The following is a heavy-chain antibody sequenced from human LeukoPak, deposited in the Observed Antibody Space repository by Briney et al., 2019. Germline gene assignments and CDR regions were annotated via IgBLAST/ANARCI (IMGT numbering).Heavy chain of an antibody. Sequence: ASVKVSCKASGYTFTSYDINWVRQATGQGLEWMGWMNPNSGNTGYAQKFQGRVTMTRNTSISTAYMELSSLRSEDTAVYYCARGDAYYDILTGFYYYYYMDVWGKGTTATVSS. CDR1: GYTFTSYD. V-gene: IGHV1-8*01. CDR2: MNPNSGNT. D-gene: IGHD3-9*01. CDR3: ARGDAYYDILTGFYYYYYMDV. J-gene: IGHJ6*03.